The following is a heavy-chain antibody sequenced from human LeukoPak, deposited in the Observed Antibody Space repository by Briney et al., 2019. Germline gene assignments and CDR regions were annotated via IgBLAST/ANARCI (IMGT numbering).Heavy chain of an antibody. D-gene: IGHD3-16*02. CDR2: ISGSGSTI. J-gene: IGHJ4*02. V-gene: IGHV3-11*01. CDR1: GFTFGDYS. CDR3: ARPGPTFGGVITYFDY. Sequence: GGSLRLSCAASGFTFGDYSMTWIRQAPGKGLEWVSYISGSGSTIYYADSVKGRFTISRDNAKNSLYLQMNSLRAEDTALYYCARPGPTFGGVITYFDYWGQGTLVTVPS.